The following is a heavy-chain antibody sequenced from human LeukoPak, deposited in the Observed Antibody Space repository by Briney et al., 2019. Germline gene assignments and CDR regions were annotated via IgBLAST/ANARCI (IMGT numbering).Heavy chain of an antibody. CDR2: IYSGGST. V-gene: IGHV3-66*01. J-gene: IGHJ3*02. CDR1: GFTVSSNY. CDR3: ARSIVVVVAATPGAFDI. Sequence: PGGPLRLSCAASGFTVSSNYMSWVRQAPGKGLEWVSVIYSGGSTYYADSVKGRFTISRDNSKNTLYLQMNSLRAEDTAVYYCARSIVVVVAATPGAFDIWGQGTMVTVSS. D-gene: IGHD2-15*01.